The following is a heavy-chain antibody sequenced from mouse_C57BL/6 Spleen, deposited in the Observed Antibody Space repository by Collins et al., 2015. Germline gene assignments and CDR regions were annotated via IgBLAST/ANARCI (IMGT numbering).Heavy chain of an antibody. CDR1: GYTFTSYW. CDR2: IDPSDSYT. CDR3: ASQAYYYGSRAMDY. V-gene: IGHV1-59*01. J-gene: IGHJ4*01. D-gene: IGHD1-1*01. Sequence: QVQLQQPGAELVRPGTSVKLSCKASGYTFTSYWMHWVKQRPGQGLEWIGVIDPSDSYTNYNQKFKGKATLTVDASPSTACMQLSSLTSEDSAVYYCASQAYYYGSRAMDYWGQGTSVTVSS.